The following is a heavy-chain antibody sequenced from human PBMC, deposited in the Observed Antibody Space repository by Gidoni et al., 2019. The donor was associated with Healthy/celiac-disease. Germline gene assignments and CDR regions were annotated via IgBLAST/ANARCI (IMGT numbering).Heavy chain of an antibody. CDR3: AKASGRELPA. Sequence: QVQLVESGGGVVQPGRSLRLSCAASGFTFSSYGMHWVRQAPGTGLEWVAVIAYDGSNKYYADSVKGRFTISRDNSKNTLYLQMNSLRAEDTAVYYCAKASGRELPAWGQGTLVTVSS. D-gene: IGHD3-10*01. CDR1: GFTFSSYG. J-gene: IGHJ5*02. V-gene: IGHV3-30*18. CDR2: IAYDGSNK.